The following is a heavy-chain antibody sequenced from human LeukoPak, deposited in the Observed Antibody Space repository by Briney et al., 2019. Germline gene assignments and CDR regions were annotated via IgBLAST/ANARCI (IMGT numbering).Heavy chain of an antibody. V-gene: IGHV1-69*11. CDR1: GGTFSSYA. CDR2: IIPILGTA. D-gene: IGHD3-22*01. CDR3: ARLTDSSGYYYALDYYYYMDV. Sequence: SVKVSCKASGGTFSSYAISWVRQAPGQGLEWMGRIIPILGTANYAQKFQGRVTITTDESTSTAYMELSSLRSDDTAVYYCARLTDSSGYYYALDYYYYMDVWGKGTTVTVSS. J-gene: IGHJ6*03.